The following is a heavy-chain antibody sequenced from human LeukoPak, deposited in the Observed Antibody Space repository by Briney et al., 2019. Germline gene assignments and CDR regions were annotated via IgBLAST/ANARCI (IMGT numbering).Heavy chain of an antibody. V-gene: IGHV3-7*01. J-gene: IGHJ4*02. Sequence: GGSLSLSCTASGFTFSNNWLNWVRQPPGKGLQWVANIRVDASGNSYVESVRGRFSISRDNAKNSLYLQMDSLRGEDTAVYYCVREGPPQGRPWSGYYPFDYWGQGTLVTVSS. CDR3: VREGPPQGRPWSGYYPFDY. CDR1: GFTFSNNW. D-gene: IGHD3-3*01. CDR2: IRVDASGN.